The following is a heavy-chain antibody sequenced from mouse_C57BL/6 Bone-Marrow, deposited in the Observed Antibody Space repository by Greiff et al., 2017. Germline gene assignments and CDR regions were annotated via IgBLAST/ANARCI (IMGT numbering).Heavy chain of an antibody. CDR1: GYTFTDYY. J-gene: IGHJ3*01. CDR2: IYPGSGNT. CDR3: ARDGSGLAWFAY. Sequence: QVQLQQSGAELVRPGASVKLSCKASGYTFTDYYINWVKQRPGQGLEWIARIYPGSGNTYYNEKFKGKATLTAETSSSTAYMQLSSLTSEDSAVYFCARDGSGLAWFAYWGQGTLVTVSA. V-gene: IGHV1-76*01. D-gene: IGHD1-1*01.